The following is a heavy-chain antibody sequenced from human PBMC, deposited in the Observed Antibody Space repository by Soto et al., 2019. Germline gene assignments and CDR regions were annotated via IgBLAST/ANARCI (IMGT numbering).Heavy chain of an antibody. CDR2: ISSDGAKT. CDR1: GFTFSSYA. D-gene: IGHD6-13*01. J-gene: IGHJ4*02. V-gene: IGHV3-30*15. CDR3: VRDRLAAETYYFDY. Sequence: QVLLEESGGGGVQPGRSLRLSCVASGFTFSSYAMHWVRQSPGKGLEWVSLISSDGAKTVYADSVKGRFTISRDNFRDALYLEMSGLRPADTALSYCVRDRLAAETYYFDYWGRGTQVTFSS.